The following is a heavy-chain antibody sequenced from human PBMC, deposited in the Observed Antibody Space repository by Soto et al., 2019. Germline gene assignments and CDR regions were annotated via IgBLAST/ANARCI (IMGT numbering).Heavy chain of an antibody. D-gene: IGHD4-17*01. V-gene: IGHV3-30*18. CDR3: AKGTRGLRTFYYYYGMDV. CDR2: ISYDGSNK. J-gene: IGHJ6*02. Sequence: GGSLRLSCAASGFTFSSYGMHWVRQAPGKGLEWVAVISYDGSNKYYADSVKGRFTISRDNSKNTLYLQMNSLRAEDTAVYYCAKGTRGLRTFYYYYGMDVWGQGTTVTVSS. CDR1: GFTFSSYG.